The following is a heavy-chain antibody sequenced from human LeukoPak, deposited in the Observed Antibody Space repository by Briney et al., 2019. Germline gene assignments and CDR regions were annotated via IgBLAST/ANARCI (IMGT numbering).Heavy chain of an antibody. V-gene: IGHV1-2*06. CDR2: INPNSGGT. D-gene: IGHD7-27*01. CDR3: ARVTGDLAAFDI. CDR1: GYTFTGYY. Sequence: ASVKVSCKASGYTFTGYYMHWVRQAPGQGLEWMGRINPNSGGTNYAQKFQGRVTMTRDTSISTAYMEPSRLRSDDTAVYYCARVTGDLAAFDIWGQGTMVTVSS. J-gene: IGHJ3*02.